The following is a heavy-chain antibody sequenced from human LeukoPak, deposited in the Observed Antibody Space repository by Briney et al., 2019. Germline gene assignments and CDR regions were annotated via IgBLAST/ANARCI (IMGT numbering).Heavy chain of an antibody. CDR2: ISGRGSDL. Sequence: PGGSLRLSGVAWGFNLSDYYMNWIRQAPGRGLEWVSYISGRGSDLYYADSVKGRFTISRDNAKNSLYLQMNSLRAEDTAVYYCARSIGSYYTMDVWGQGTTVTVSS. D-gene: IGHD3-22*01. CDR1: GFNLSDYY. CDR3: ARSIGSYYTMDV. J-gene: IGHJ6*02. V-gene: IGHV3-11*01.